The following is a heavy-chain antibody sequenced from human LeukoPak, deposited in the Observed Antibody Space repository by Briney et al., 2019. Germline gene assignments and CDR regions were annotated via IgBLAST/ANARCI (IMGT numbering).Heavy chain of an antibody. V-gene: IGHV4-30-4*01. Sequence: SETLSLTCTVSGGSISSGDYYWSWIRQPPGKGLEWIGYIYYSGSPYSNPSLKSRLTISVDTSKNQFSLKLSSVTAADTAVYYCARVLVDCSGGSCYYFDYWGQGTLVTVSS. CDR2: IYYSGSP. D-gene: IGHD2-15*01. J-gene: IGHJ4*02. CDR3: ARVLVDCSGGSCYYFDY. CDR1: GGSISSGDYY.